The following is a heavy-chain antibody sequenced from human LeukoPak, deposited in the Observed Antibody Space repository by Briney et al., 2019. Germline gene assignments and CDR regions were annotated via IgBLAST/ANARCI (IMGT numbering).Heavy chain of an antibody. Sequence: PSETLSLTCAVYGGSFSGYYWSWIRQPPGKGLEWIGEINHSGSTNYNPSLKSRVTISVDTSKNQFSLKLSSVTAADTAVYYCARVRDFGVVRTYYFDYWGQGTLVTVSS. D-gene: IGHD3-3*01. CDR2: INHSGST. CDR1: GGSFSGYY. J-gene: IGHJ4*02. CDR3: ARVRDFGVVRTYYFDY. V-gene: IGHV4-34*01.